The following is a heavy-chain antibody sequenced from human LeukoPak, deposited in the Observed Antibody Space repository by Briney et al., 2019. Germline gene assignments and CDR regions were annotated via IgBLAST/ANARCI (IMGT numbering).Heavy chain of an antibody. CDR2: INPSGGST. CDR3: ARPRYCSSTSCYTTFDY. Sequence: ASVKVSCKASGYTFTSYYMHWVRQAPGQGLEWMGIINPSGGSTSYAQKFQGRVTMTRDTSTSTVYMELSSLRSEDTAVYYCARPRYCSSTSCYTTFDYWGQGTLVTVSS. V-gene: IGHV1-46*01. CDR1: GYTFTSYY. D-gene: IGHD2-2*02. J-gene: IGHJ4*02.